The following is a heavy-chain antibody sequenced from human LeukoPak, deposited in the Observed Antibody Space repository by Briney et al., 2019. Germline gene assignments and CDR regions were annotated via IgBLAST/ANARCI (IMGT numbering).Heavy chain of an antibody. CDR2: IYHSGST. Sequence: PSQTLSLTCAVSGGSISGGGYSWSWIRQPPGKGLEWIGYIYHSGSTYYNPSLKSRVTISVDRSKNQFSLKLSSVTAADTAVYYCARGTVTTWGGFDPWGQGTLVTVSS. CDR1: GGSISGGGYS. J-gene: IGHJ5*02. D-gene: IGHD4-11*01. CDR3: ARGTVTTWGGFDP. V-gene: IGHV4-30-2*01.